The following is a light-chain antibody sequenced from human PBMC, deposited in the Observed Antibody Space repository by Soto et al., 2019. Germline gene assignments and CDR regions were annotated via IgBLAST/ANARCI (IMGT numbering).Light chain of an antibody. V-gene: IGLV2-14*01. J-gene: IGLJ2*01. CDR2: EVS. CDR1: SSDVGGYNY. CDR3: SSYTSSSTLVV. Sequence: QSALTQPASVSGSPGQSITISCTGTSSDVGGYNYVSWYQQHPGKAPKLMIYEVSNRPSGVSNRFSGSKSGNTAALTNSGLQAEDEADDYCSSYTSSSTLVVFGGGTKLTVL.